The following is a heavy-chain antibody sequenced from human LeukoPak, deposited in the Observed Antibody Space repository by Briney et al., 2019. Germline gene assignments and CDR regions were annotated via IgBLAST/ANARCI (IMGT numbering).Heavy chain of an antibody. CDR3: ATEIRNYYDSSGYKFY. CDR1: GFTFSSYA. CDR2: ISGSGGST. J-gene: IGHJ4*02. D-gene: IGHD3-22*01. Sequence: SGGSLRLSCTASGFTFSSYAMSWVRQAPGKGLEWVSAISGSGGSTYYADSVKGRFTISRDNSKNTLYLQMNSLRAEDTAVYYCATEIRNYYDSSGYKFYWGQGTLVTVSS. V-gene: IGHV3-23*01.